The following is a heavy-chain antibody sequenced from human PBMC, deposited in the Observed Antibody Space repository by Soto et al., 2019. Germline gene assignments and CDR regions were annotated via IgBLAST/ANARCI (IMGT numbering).Heavy chain of an antibody. J-gene: IGHJ4*02. CDR2: INPNSGGT. D-gene: IGHD3-10*01. Sequence: ASVKVSSKASGYTCTGYYMHWVRQAPGQGLEWMGWINPNSGGTNYAQKFQGRVTMTRDTSISTAYMELSRLRSDDTAVYYCACITMIRGVTEMDYLGQGTLVTVSS. V-gene: IGHV1-2*02. CDR1: GYTCTGYY. CDR3: ACITMIRGVTEMDY.